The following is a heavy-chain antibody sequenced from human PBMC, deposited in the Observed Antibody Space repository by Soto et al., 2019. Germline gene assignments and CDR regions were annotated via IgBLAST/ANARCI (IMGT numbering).Heavy chain of an antibody. Sequence: QGQLVQSGAEVKKPGSSVKVSCKASGVTFSSDSFSWVRQAPGQGLEWMGGIIPMFDTPIYAKKFQDRVTITADESTSTAYMQLSSRRSGDTAVYYCARSGGLDRDFNYWGQGSLVTVSS. V-gene: IGHV1-69*12. J-gene: IGHJ4*02. CDR2: IIPMFDTP. D-gene: IGHD2-15*01. CDR3: ARSGGLDRDFNY. CDR1: GVTFSSDS.